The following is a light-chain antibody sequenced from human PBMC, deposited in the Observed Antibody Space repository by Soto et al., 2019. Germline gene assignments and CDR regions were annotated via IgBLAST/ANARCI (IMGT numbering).Light chain of an antibody. V-gene: IGKV3-15*01. CDR3: QQYDDWPET. CDR1: QSVSSN. CDR2: DAS. J-gene: IGKJ1*01. Sequence: EKVVTQSPATLAVCPGERATLSCRASQSVSSNLAWYQQKPGQAPRLLIYDASTRATGIPARFSGSGSGTEFTLTISSLQSEDLAVYYCQQYDDWPETFGQGTKV.